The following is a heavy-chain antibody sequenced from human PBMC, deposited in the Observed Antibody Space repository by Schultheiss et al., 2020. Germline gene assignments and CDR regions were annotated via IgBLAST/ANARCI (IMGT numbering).Heavy chain of an antibody. Sequence: GESLKISCAASGFTFSNAWMSWVRQAPGKGLEWVGRIKSKTDGGTTDYAAPVKGRFTISRDDSKNTLYLQMNSLKAEDTAVYYCTTDYDYVWGSYRYGDWGQGTLVTVSS. CDR2: IKSKTDGGTT. CDR3: TTDYDYVWGSYRYGD. CDR1: GFTFSNAW. J-gene: IGHJ4*02. V-gene: IGHV3-15*01. D-gene: IGHD3-16*02.